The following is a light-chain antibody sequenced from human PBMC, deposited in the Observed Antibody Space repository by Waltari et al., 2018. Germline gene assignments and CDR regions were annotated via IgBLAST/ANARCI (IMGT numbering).Light chain of an antibody. J-gene: IGKJ4*01. CDR2: AAS. V-gene: IGKV1-39*01. CDR1: QSINSY. CDR3: QQSYRTPLT. Sequence: DIQMTQSPSSLSASIGDRVTITCRASQSINSYLNWYQQKPGKAPKVLIFAASSLQSGVPSRFSGSGSGTDFTLTISSLQPEDFATYSCQQSYRTPLTFGGWTKEEIK.